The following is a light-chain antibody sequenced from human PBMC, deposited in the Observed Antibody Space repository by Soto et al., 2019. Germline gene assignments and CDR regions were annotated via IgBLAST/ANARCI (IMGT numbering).Light chain of an antibody. J-gene: IGKJ1*01. V-gene: IGKV3-11*01. Sequence: EIVLTQSPATLSLSPGERATLSCRASQSVSSYLAWYQQKPGQAPRLPIYDASNRATGIPARFSGSGSGTDFTLTISSLEPEDCAVYYCQQRSNWPRTFGQGTKVEIK. CDR3: QQRSNWPRT. CDR2: DAS. CDR1: QSVSSY.